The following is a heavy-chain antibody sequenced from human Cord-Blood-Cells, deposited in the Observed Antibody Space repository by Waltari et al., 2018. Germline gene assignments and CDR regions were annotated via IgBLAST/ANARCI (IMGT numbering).Heavy chain of an antibody. CDR2: INPNSGGT. D-gene: IGHD2-2*02. CDR1: Y. Sequence: YMHWVRQAPGQGLEWMGWINPNSGGTNYAQKFQGWVTMTRDTSISTAYMELSRLRSDDTAVYYCARDYCSSTSCYIFDYWGQGTLVTVSS. J-gene: IGHJ4*02. CDR3: ARDYCSSTSCYIFDY. V-gene: IGHV1-2*04.